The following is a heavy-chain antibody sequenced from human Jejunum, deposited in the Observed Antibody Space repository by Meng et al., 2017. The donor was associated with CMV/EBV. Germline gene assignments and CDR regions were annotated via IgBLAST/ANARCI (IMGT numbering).Heavy chain of an antibody. J-gene: IGHJ6*04. CDR1: GFTFSTYT. D-gene: IGHD7-27*01. CDR3: VKGHWGDV. Sequence: EVQLLGSGGDLVQPGGSLRLSCAASGFTFSTYTMIWVRQAPGKGLEWVSYISDSGETTYYADSVKGRFTISRDKSKNTLYLQMNSLRAEDTAVYHCVKGHWGDVWGKGTTVTVSS. V-gene: IGHV3-23*01. CDR2: ISDSGETT.